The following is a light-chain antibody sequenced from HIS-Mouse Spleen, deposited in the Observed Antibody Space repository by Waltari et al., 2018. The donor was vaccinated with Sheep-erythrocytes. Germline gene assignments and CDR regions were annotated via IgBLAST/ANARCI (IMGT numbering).Light chain of an antibody. V-gene: IGKV1-39*01. CDR3: QQSYSTPPLT. J-gene: IGKJ4*01. CDR2: AAS. Sequence: IQMTQSPSSLSASVGDRVTITSRASQSISSYLNWYQQKPGKAPKLLNYAASSLQIGIPARCSGSGSGTEFTLTISSLQPEDCATYYCQQSYSTPPLTFGGGTKVEIK. CDR1: QSISSY.